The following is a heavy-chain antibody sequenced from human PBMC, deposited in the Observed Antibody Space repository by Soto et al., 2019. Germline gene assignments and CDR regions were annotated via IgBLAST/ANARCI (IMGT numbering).Heavy chain of an antibody. V-gene: IGHV3-23*01. CDR1: GFTFSRYA. CDR2: IDGSGDNT. Sequence: EVQLLESGEGLAQPGGSLRLSCAASGFTFSRYAMSWVRQAPGKGPEWVSTIDGSGDNTYYADSVKGRFTISRDNFKNTLHLQMNSLRAEDMAVYYCAKREGYGSVDYWGQGTLVTVSS. D-gene: IGHD5-18*01. CDR3: AKREGYGSVDY. J-gene: IGHJ4*02.